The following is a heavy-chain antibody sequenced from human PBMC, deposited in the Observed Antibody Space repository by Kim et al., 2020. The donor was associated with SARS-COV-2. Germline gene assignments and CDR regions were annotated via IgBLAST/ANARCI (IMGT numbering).Heavy chain of an antibody. J-gene: IGHJ3*02. V-gene: IGHV1-69*13. D-gene: IGHD3-16*02. Sequence: SVKVSCKASGGTFSSYAISWVRQAPGQGLEWMGGIIPIFGTANYAQKFQGRVTITADESTSTAYMELSSLRSEDTAVYYCARVGSGYYDYVWGSYRPNPDDAFDIWGQGTMVTVSS. CDR2: IIPIFGTA. CDR1: GGTFSSYA. CDR3: ARVGSGYYDYVWGSYRPNPDDAFDI.